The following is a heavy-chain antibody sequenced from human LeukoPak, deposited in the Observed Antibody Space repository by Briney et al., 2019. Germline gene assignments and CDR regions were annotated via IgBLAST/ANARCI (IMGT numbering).Heavy chain of an antibody. D-gene: IGHD6-13*01. CDR3: ARDTEFSSSFHFDY. Sequence: ADSLKGRFTISRDNAKNSLYLQMDSLRAEDTAVYYCARDTEFSSSFHFDYWGQGTLDTVSS. V-gene: IGHV3-21*04. J-gene: IGHJ4*02.